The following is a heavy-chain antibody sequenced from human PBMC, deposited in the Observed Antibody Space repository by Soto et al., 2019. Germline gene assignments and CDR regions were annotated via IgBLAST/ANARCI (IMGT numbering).Heavy chain of an antibody. CDR2: IYYSGST. Sequence: SETLSLTCTVSGGSISSGGYYWSWIRQHPGKGLEWIGYIYYSGSTYYNPSLKSRVTISVDTSKNQFSLKLSSVTAADTAVYYCARVVATIAIFDYWGQGTLVTVSS. D-gene: IGHD5-12*01. V-gene: IGHV4-31*03. CDR3: ARVVATIAIFDY. CDR1: GGSISSGGYY. J-gene: IGHJ4*02.